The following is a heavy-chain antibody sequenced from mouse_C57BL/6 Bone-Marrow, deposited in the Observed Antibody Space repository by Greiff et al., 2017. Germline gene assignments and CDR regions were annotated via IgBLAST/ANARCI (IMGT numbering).Heavy chain of an antibody. Sequence: VQLQQSGAELARPGASVKLSCKASGYTFTSYGISWVKQRTGQGLEWIGEIYPRSGNTYYNEKFKGKATLTADKSSSTAYMELRSLTSEDSAVYFCARDYDLFPWCAYGGQGTLVTVSA. V-gene: IGHV1-81*01. D-gene: IGHD2-4*01. CDR2: IYPRSGNT. CDR1: GYTFTSYG. J-gene: IGHJ3*01. CDR3: ARDYDLFPWCAY.